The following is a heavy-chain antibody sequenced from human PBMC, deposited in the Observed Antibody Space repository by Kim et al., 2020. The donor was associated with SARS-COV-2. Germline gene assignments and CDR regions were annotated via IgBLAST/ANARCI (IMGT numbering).Heavy chain of an antibody. CDR1: GFTFGDYA. D-gene: IGHD6-13*01. CDR3: TRDTKGIAAAKYFQH. CDR2: IRSKAYGGTT. J-gene: IGHJ1*01. Sequence: GGSLRLSCTASGFTFGDYAMSWVRQAPGKGLEWVGFIRSKAYGGTTEYAASVKGRFTISRDDSKSIAYLQMNSLKTEDTAVYYCTRDTKGIAAAKYFQHWGQGTLVTVSS. V-gene: IGHV3-49*04.